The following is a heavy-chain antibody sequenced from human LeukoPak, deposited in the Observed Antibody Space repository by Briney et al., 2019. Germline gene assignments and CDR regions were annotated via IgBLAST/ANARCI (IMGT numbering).Heavy chain of an antibody. CDR3: ARGWFGEISYYFDN. J-gene: IGHJ4*02. Sequence: GASVKFSCKASGYTFTNFVINWVRQAPGQGLEWMGWINTNTGIPTSAQGFTGRFVFSLDTSVNTAYLQISSLKAEDTAVYYCARGWFGEISYYFDNWGQGTLVTVSS. D-gene: IGHD3-10*01. CDR1: GYTFTNFV. V-gene: IGHV7-4-1*02. CDR2: INTNTGIP.